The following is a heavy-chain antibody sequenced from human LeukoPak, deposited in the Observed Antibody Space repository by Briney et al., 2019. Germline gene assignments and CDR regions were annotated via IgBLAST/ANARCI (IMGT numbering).Heavy chain of an antibody. CDR2: IGYSGSTI. CDR1: GFTFSSYE. D-gene: IGHD2-15*01. CDR3: AREGGGYCSGGRCYNADAFDI. Sequence: GGSLRLSCVASGFTFSSYEMNWVRQAPGKGLEWVSYIGYSGSTIYYADAVKGRFTISRDNAKNSLYLQMNSLRAEDTAVYYCAREGGGYCSGGRCYNADAFDIWGQGTMVTVSS. J-gene: IGHJ3*02. V-gene: IGHV3-48*03.